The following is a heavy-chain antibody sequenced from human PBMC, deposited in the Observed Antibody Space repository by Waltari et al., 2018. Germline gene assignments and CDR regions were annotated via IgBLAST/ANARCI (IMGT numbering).Heavy chain of an antibody. D-gene: IGHD6-19*01. CDR1: GGSFSGSY. CDR3: ARASLAVAGTGNWFDP. CDR2: INHSGST. Sequence: QVQLQQWGAGLLKPSETLSLTCAVYGGSFSGSYWSWIRPPPGKGLEWIGEINHSGSTNYNPSLKSRVTISVDTSKNQFSLKLSSVTAADTAVYYCARASLAVAGTGNWFDPWGQGTLVTVSS. J-gene: IGHJ5*02. V-gene: IGHV4-34*01.